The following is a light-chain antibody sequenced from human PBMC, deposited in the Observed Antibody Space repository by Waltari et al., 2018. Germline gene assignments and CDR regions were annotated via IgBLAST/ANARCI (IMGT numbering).Light chain of an antibody. Sequence: DIQMTQSPSSLSASVGDRVTITCLASQSISSYLNWYQQKPGKAPKLLIYAASSLQSGGPSRVSGSGSGTDFTLTISSLQPEDFATYYCQQSYSTPYTFGQGTKLEIK. CDR2: AAS. CDR3: QQSYSTPYT. J-gene: IGKJ2*01. V-gene: IGKV1-39*01. CDR1: QSISSY.